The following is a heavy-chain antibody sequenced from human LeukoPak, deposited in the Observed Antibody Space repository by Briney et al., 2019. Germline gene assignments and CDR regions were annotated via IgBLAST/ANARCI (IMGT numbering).Heavy chain of an antibody. CDR3: ARAPGRGAFDI. CDR1: GFTSSDNY. J-gene: IGHJ3*02. D-gene: IGHD1-14*01. Sequence: PGGSLSPSCAASGFTSSDNYMSWIRKAPGKGLEWVSYISSSGSTIYYADSVKGRFTISRDNAKNSLYLQMNSLRAEDTAVYYCARAPGRGAFDIWGQGTMVTVSS. V-gene: IGHV3-11*01. CDR2: ISSSGSTI.